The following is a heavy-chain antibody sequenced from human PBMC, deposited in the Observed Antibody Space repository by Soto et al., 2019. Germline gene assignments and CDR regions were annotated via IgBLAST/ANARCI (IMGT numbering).Heavy chain of an antibody. V-gene: IGHV3-23*01. CDR3: AKSPLFAVFTHFDY. D-gene: IGHD3-10*01. J-gene: IGHJ4*02. CDR1: GFTFSSFA. Sequence: GGSLRLSCAASGFTFSSFAMSWVRQAPGKGLEWVSGVSGSGASTNYADSVKGRFTISRDNSKNTLYLKMNSLRAEDTAVYYWAKSPLFAVFTHFDYWGQGTLVTVSS. CDR2: VSGSGAST.